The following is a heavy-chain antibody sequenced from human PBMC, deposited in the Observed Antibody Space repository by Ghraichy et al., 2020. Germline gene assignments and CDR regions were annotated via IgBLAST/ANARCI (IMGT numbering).Heavy chain of an antibody. CDR1: GFTFSSYA. CDR3: APPRDIVVVVAAIHPQPSEYFQH. J-gene: IGHJ1*01. D-gene: IGHD2-15*01. V-gene: IGHV3-23*01. CDR2: ISGSGGST. Sequence: GGSLKISCAASGFTFSSYAMSWVRQAPGKGLEWVSAISGSGGSTYYADSVKGRFTISRDNSKNTLYLQMNSLRAEDTAVYYCAPPRDIVVVVAAIHPQPSEYFQHWGQGTLVTVSS.